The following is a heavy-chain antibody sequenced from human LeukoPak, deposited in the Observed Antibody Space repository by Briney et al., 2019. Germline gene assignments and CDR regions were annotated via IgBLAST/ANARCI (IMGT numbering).Heavy chain of an antibody. D-gene: IGHD3-10*01. Sequence: SETLSLICAVSGGSISSGGYSWSWIRQPPGKGLEWIGYIYHSGSTYYNPSLESRVTISVDRSKNQFSLKLSSVTAADTAVYYCARAGVSPHYNFDYWGQGTLVTVSS. V-gene: IGHV4-30-2*01. CDR3: ARAGVSPHYNFDY. CDR2: IYHSGST. CDR1: GGSISSGGYS. J-gene: IGHJ4*02.